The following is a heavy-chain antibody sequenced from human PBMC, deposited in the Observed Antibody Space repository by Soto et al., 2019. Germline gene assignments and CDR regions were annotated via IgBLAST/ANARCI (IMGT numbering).Heavy chain of an antibody. D-gene: IGHD5-12*01. CDR1: GYTFTGYY. V-gene: IGHV1-2*04. CDR2: INPNSGGT. J-gene: IGHJ4*02. Sequence: GASVKLSCKASGYTFTGYYMHWVRQAPGQGLEWMGWINPNSGGTNYAQKFQGWVTMTRDTSISTAYMELSRLRSDDTAVYYCARDSSRTYGGYAEFDYWGQGTLVTVSS. CDR3: ARDSSRTYGGYAEFDY.